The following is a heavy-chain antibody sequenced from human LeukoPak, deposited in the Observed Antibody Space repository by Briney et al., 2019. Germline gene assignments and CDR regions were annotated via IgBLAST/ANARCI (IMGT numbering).Heavy chain of an antibody. CDR3: ARDPGYSSSSGYYFDY. Sequence: GGSLRLSCAASGFTFSSYAMSWVRQAPGKGLEWVSAISGSGGSTYYADSVKGRFTISRDNAKNSLYLQMNSLRAEDTAVYYCARDPGYSSSSGYYFDYWGQGTLVTVSS. V-gene: IGHV3-23*01. J-gene: IGHJ4*02. D-gene: IGHD6-6*01. CDR1: GFTFSSYA. CDR2: ISGSGGST.